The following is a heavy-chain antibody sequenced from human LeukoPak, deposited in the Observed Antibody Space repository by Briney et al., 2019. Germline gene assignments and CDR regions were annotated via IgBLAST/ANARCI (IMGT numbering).Heavy chain of an antibody. CDR1: GLTVSSNY. D-gene: IGHD3-22*01. CDR2: IYSGGST. V-gene: IGHV3-66*01. CDR3: ARMEGYYYDSSGYYFGY. Sequence: GGSLRLSCAASGLTVSSNYMSWVRQAPGKGLEWVSVIYSGGSTYYADSVKGRFTISRDNSKNTLYLQMNSLRAEDTAVYYCARMEGYYYDSSGYYFGYWGQGTLVTVSS. J-gene: IGHJ4*02.